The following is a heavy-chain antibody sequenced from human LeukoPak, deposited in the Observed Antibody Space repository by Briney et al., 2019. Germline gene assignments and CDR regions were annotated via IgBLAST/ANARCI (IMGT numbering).Heavy chain of an antibody. CDR2: ISSSGSSK. D-gene: IGHD7-27*01. V-gene: IGHV3-48*03. CDR1: GFTFSTYE. Sequence: GESLRLSYAASGFTFSTYEMNWLRQAPGKGLEWVSYISSSGSSKYYAELVTSRFTISRDNAKNSLFLQMDRLSDEDTAVYYCARITGELRKETAFDYWGQGTLVTVSS. J-gene: IGHJ4*02. CDR3: ARITGELRKETAFDY.